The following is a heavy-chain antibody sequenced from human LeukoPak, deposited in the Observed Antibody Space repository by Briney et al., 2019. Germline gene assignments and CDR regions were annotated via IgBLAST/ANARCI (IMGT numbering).Heavy chain of an antibody. CDR1: GGSISSSSYY. Sequence: SETLSLTCTVSGGSISSSSYYWGWIRQPPGKGLEWIGSIYYSGSTYYNPSLKSRVTISVDTSKNQFSLKLSSVTAADTAVYYCARLGGRWLHFDYRGQGTLVTVSS. J-gene: IGHJ4*02. V-gene: IGHV4-39*01. CDR3: ARLGGRWLHFDY. CDR2: IYYSGST. D-gene: IGHD5-24*01.